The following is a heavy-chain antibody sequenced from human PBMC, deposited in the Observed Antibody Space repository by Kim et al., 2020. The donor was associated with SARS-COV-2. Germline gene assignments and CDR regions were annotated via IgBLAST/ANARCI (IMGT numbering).Heavy chain of an antibody. J-gene: IGHJ4*02. V-gene: IGHV1-18*01. D-gene: IGHD3-10*01. Sequence: AQKLQGRVTMTTDTSTSTAYMELRSLGSDDTAVYYCARDLVRGVRLGNYWGQGTLVTVSS. CDR3: ARDLVRGVRLGNY.